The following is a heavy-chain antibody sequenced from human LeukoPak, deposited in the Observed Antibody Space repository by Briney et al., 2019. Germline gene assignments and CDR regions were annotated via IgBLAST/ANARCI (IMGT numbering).Heavy chain of an antibody. CDR1: GGSISSGGYY. J-gene: IGHJ3*02. CDR3: GGVVDKESGGYYYPTGRGALKI. Sequence: SETLSLTCTVSGGSISSGGYYWSRIRQHPGKGLEWIGYIYYSGSTYYSPSLKSRVTISVDTSMNQFSLKLSSVTAADTAVYYGGGVVDKESGGYYYPTGRGALKIWAQGTRLTVSS. D-gene: IGHD3-22*01. V-gene: IGHV4-31*03. CDR2: IYYSGST.